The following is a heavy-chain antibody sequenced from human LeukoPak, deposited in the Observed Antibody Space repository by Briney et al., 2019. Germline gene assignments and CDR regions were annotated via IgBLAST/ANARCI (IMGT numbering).Heavy chain of an antibody. J-gene: IGHJ4*02. V-gene: IGHV3-23*01. CDR2: ITTGDGNT. D-gene: IGHD7-27*01. CDR3: AKDGGLWVSAHWGDS. CDR1: GYTFSSYA. Sequence: GGSLRLSCAASGYTFSSYAMTWVRQAPGKGLKWVSTITTGDGNTYYADSVKGRFTVSRDDSKNTLYLQMNSLRAEDTAVYYCAKDGGLWVSAHWGDSWGRGTLVTVSS.